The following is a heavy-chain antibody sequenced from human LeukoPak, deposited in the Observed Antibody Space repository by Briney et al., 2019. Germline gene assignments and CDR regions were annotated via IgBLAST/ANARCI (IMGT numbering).Heavy chain of an antibody. Sequence: GASVTVSCMASGYTSTGHYTHWVRQAPGQGLEWMGWFNPNSSGINYAQKFQGRVTMTRDTSISTAYMELSRLRSDDTAVYYCARDRRITMIRNNWFDRWGQGGMVSV. CDR3: ARDRRITMIRNNWFDR. J-gene: IGHJ5*02. V-gene: IGHV1-2*02. CDR2: FNPNSSGI. CDR1: GYTSTGHY. D-gene: IGHD3-22*01.